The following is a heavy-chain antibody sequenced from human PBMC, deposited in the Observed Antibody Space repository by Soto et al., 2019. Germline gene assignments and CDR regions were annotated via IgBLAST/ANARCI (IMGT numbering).Heavy chain of an antibody. CDR3: ARGGGYDSFDY. J-gene: IGHJ4*02. V-gene: IGHV4-30-2*06. CDR1: GASISYGGFS. CDR2: ISHLENT. D-gene: IGHD5-12*01. Sequence: QLQLQESGSGVVKTSETLSLTCTVSGASISYGGFSWSWIRQSPGKGLEWIGYISHLENTYLHPSFNSRLTMSIDRTRKQFSLKLSSVTAADMAVYYCARGGGYDSFDYWGQGVLVTVSS.